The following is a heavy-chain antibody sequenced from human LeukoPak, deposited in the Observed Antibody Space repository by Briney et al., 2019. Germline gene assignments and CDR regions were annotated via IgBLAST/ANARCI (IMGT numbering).Heavy chain of an antibody. V-gene: IGHV3-66*01. CDR1: GFTVSSNY. D-gene: IGHD6-19*01. Sequence: GGSLRLSCAASGFTVSSNYMSWVRQAPGKGLEWVSVIYSGGSTYYADSVKGRFTISRDNSKNTLYLQMNSLRAEDTAVYYCAKDLRSKVAALDYWGQGTLVTVSS. CDR3: AKDLRSKVAALDY. CDR2: IYSGGST. J-gene: IGHJ4*02.